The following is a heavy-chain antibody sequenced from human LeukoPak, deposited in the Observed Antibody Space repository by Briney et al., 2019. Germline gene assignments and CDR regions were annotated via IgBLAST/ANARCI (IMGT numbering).Heavy chain of an antibody. CDR1: GGTFSSYA. D-gene: IGHD1-20*01. CDR2: IIPIFGTA. V-gene: IGHV1-69*13. Sequence: ASVKVSCKASGGTFSSYAISWVRQAPGQGLEWMGGIIPIFGTANYAQKFQGRVTITADESTSTAYMELSSLRSEDTAVYYCARTLYNWNPHYMDVWGKGTTVTVSS. CDR3: ARTLYNWNPHYMDV. J-gene: IGHJ6*03.